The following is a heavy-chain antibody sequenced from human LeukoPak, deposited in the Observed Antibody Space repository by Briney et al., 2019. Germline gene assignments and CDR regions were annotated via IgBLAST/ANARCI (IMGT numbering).Heavy chain of an antibody. J-gene: IGHJ6*02. CDR2: IKSKTDGGTT. CDR3: FMKTLYGMDV. V-gene: IGHV3-15*07. Sequence: GGSLRLSCAASGFTFSSYSMNWVRQAPGKGLEWVGRIKSKTDGGTTDYAAPVKGRFTISRDDSKNTLYLQMNSLKTEDTAVYYCFMKTLYGMDVWGQGTTVTVSS. CDR1: GFTFSSYS. D-gene: IGHD3-16*01.